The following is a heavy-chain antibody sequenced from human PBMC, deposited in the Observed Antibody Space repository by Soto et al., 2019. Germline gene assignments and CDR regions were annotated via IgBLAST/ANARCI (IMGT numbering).Heavy chain of an antibody. CDR3: GRGRGIYCSSTSCYDAYYFDY. CDR2: INPSGGST. D-gene: IGHD2-2*01. J-gene: IGHJ4*02. CDR1: GYTFTSYY. V-gene: IGHV1-46*01. Sequence: QVQLVQSGAEVKKPGASVKVSCKASGYTFTSYYMHWVRQAPGQGLEWMGIINPSGGSTSYAQKFQGRVTLTRDTSTSTVYMEMSSLRSEDTAVYYCGRGRGIYCSSTSCYDAYYFDYWGQGTLVTVSS.